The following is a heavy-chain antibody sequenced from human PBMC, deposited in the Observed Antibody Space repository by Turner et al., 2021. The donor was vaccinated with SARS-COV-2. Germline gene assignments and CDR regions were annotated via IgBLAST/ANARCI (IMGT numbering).Heavy chain of an antibody. CDR1: GYTLTELS. CDR3: AVVPAAKTRGYYYGLDV. J-gene: IGHJ6*02. D-gene: IGHD2-2*01. CDR2: FDPEDAET. V-gene: IGHV1-24*01. Sequence: QVQLVQSGAEVKKPGASVKVSCKVSGYTLTELSMHWVRQAPGKGLEWMGGFDPEDAETIYAQKFQGRVTMTEDTSTDTAYMELSRLRSDDTAVYYCAVVPAAKTRGYYYGLDVWGQGTTVTVSS.